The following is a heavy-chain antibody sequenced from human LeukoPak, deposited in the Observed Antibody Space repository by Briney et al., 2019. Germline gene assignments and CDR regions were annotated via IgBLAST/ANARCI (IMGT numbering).Heavy chain of an antibody. CDR3: ARGVAQMYYGIDV. J-gene: IGHJ6*02. Sequence: GGSLRLSCAASGFTFSSYAMSWVRQAPGKGLEWVSAISGSGGSTYYADSVKGRFTISRDNSKNTLYLQMNSLRAEDTAVYYCARGVAQMYYGIDVWGQGTTVTVSS. V-gene: IGHV3-23*01. CDR1: GFTFSSYA. CDR2: ISGSGGST. D-gene: IGHD2-15*01.